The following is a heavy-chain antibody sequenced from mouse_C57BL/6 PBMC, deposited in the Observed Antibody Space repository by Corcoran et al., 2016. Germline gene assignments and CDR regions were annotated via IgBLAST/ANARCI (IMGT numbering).Heavy chain of an antibody. CDR2: IYPGSGNT. CDR3: ASELGRGYAMDY. D-gene: IGHD4-1*01. V-gene: IGHV1-76*01. Sequence: QVQLKQSGAELVRPGASVKLSCKASGYTFTDYYINWVKQRPGQGLEWIARIYPGSGNTYYNEKFKGKATLTAEKSSSTAYMQLSSLTSEDSAVYFCASELGRGYAMDYWGQGTSVTVSS. J-gene: IGHJ4*01. CDR1: GYTFTDYY.